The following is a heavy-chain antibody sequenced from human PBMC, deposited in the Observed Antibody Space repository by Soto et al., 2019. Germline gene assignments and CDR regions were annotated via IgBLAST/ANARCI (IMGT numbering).Heavy chain of an antibody. Sequence: GGSLRLSCAASEFTFSTYAMSWVRQAPGKGLEWVSAISGSGGSTYCADSVKGRFTISRDTSKNTLYLQMNSLRAEDTALYYCAKSYSSNWYDYFDYWGQGTLVTVSS. CDR2: ISGSGGST. CDR3: AKSYSSNWYDYFDY. CDR1: EFTFSTYA. J-gene: IGHJ4*02. D-gene: IGHD6-13*01. V-gene: IGHV3-23*01.